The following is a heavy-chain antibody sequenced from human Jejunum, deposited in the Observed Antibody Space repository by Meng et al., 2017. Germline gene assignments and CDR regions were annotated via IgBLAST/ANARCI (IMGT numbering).Heavy chain of an antibody. Sequence: GGSLRLSCAASGFSFSSYEMSWVRQAPGKGLEWISHISNSATNYADSVKGRFTISRDNAKSSLYLQMNSLRAEDTAIYYCAGRWGYGYGLDVWGQGTMVTVSS. CDR1: GFSFSSYE. J-gene: IGHJ6*02. V-gene: IGHV3-48*03. CDR2: ISNSAT. CDR3: AGRWGYGYGLDV. D-gene: IGHD5-12*01.